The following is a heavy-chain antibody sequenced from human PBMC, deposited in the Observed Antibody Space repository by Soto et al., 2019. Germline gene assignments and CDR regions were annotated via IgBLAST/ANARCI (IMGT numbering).Heavy chain of an antibody. CDR1: GFTFSSYG. J-gene: IGHJ5*02. V-gene: IGHV3-30*18. Sequence: GGSLRLSCAASGFTFSSYGMHWVRQAPGKGLEWVAVISYDGSNKYYADSVKGRFTISRDNSKNTLYLQMNSLRAEDTAVYYCAKASRGTSEFDPWGQGTLVTVSS. CDR2: ISYDGSNK. CDR3: AKASRGTSEFDP. D-gene: IGHD2-2*01.